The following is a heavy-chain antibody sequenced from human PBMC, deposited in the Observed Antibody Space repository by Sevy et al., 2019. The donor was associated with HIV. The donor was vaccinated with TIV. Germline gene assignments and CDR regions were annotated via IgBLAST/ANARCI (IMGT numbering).Heavy chain of an antibody. CDR2: IHYTGTT. CDR1: GYSISSGYW. J-gene: IGHJ4*02. V-gene: IGHV4-38-2*01. CDR3: ASHDWGREDY. Sequence: SETLSLTCVVSGYSISSGYWWDWFRRPPGKGLEWIGAIHYTGTTQYTPSLNRRVTVSAVTSKNQFSLRLSSMTAADAAVYYCASHDWGREDYWGQGTLVTVSS. D-gene: IGHD7-27*01.